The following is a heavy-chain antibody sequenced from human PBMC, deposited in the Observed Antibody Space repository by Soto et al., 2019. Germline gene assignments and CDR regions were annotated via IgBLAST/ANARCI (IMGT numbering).Heavy chain of an antibody. V-gene: IGHV3-66*01. CDR1: GFTVSSNY. J-gene: IGHJ5*02. CDR2: IYSGGTT. CDR3: ARNGDSSDYRGWFDP. D-gene: IGHD3-22*01. Sequence: EVQLVESGGGLVQPGGSLRLSCAASGFTVSSNYMSWVRQAPGKGLELVSVIYSGGTTYYADSVKGRFTISRDNSKNTLYLQMNSLRAEDTAVYYCARNGDSSDYRGWFDPWGPGTLVTVSS.